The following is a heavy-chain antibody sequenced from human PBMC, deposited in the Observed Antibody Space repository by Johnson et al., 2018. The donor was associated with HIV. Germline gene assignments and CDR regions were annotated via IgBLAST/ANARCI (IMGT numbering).Heavy chain of an antibody. CDR3: AKEVGNYWPNAFDI. D-gene: IGHD3-22*01. V-gene: IGHV3-30*02. CDR2: IRYDGSGK. Sequence: MQLVESGGGVVQPGGSLTLSCAASGFVFSDYVMHWVRQAPGKGLDWVTFIRYDGSGKYYADSVNGRFTISRDNYKNTLYLQMNSLRAEDTAVYYCAKEVGNYWPNAFDIWGQGTTVTVSS. CDR1: GFVFSDYV. J-gene: IGHJ3*02.